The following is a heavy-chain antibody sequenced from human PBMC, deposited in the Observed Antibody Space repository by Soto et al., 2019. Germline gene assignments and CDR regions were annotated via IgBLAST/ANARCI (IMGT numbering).Heavy chain of an antibody. CDR1: GFTFRSYV. CDR2: TSYDGSDK. Sequence: QVQLVESGGGVVQPGTSLRVSCVGSGFTFRSYVIHWVRQAPGKGREWVALTSYDGSDKYYGDSVRGRFTISRDNSRNTVDLQMDSLRLEDKALYYCARWGTTGGLAVWGQGTLVSVSS. D-gene: IGHD3-16*01. J-gene: IGHJ1*01. V-gene: IGHV3-30*19. CDR3: ARWGTTGGLAV.